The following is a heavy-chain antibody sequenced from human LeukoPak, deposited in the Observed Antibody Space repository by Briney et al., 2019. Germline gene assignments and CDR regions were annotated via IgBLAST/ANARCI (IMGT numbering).Heavy chain of an antibody. J-gene: IGHJ4*02. Sequence: GESLKISCEGSGYSFASYWIGWVRQMPGKGLEWMGIIYPGDSDTRYSPSFQGQVTISADKSISTAYLQWSSLKASDTAMYYCARHVRGAGWYFDYWGQGTLVTVSS. CDR3: ARHVRGAGWYFDY. D-gene: IGHD6-19*01. CDR1: GYSFASYW. V-gene: IGHV5-51*01. CDR2: IYPGDSDT.